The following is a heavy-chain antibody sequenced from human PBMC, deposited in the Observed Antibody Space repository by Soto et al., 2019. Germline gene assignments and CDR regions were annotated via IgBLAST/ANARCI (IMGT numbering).Heavy chain of an antibody. V-gene: IGHV4-59*01. Sequence: QVQLQVWGAGLVKPSETLSLTCTVSGGSISSYYWSWIRQPPGKGLEWIGYIYYSGSTNYNPSLKSRVTISVDTSKNQFSLKLTSVTAADTAVYYCARRYGGNFDYWGQGTLVTVSS. CDR2: IYYSGST. D-gene: IGHD1-26*01. CDR1: GGSISSYY. J-gene: IGHJ4*02. CDR3: ARRYGGNFDY.